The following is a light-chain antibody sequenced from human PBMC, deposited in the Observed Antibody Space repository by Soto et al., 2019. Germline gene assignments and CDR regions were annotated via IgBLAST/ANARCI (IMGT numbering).Light chain of an antibody. V-gene: IGKV3D-15*01. Sequence: EILITQSPATLSVSPGERATLSCRASQSVGSDLAWYQQKPGQPPRIVIYDIFTRDTGVPTRISGSGSGTEFTLTISSLQSEDFEVYYCQQYNSSPLTFGGGTKVDIK. CDR3: QQYNSSPLT. CDR2: DIF. J-gene: IGKJ4*01. CDR1: QSVGSD.